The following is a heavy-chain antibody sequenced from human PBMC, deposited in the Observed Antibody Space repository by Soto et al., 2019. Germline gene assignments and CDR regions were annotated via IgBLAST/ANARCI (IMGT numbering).Heavy chain of an antibody. V-gene: IGHV1-69*13. J-gene: IGHJ4*02. CDR3: ARGDYGDYDGVGGFDY. Sequence: GASVKVSCKASGGTFSSYAISWVRQAPGQGLEWMGGIIPIFGTANYAQKFQGRVTITADESTSTAYMELSSLRSEDTAVYYCARGDYGDYDGVGGFDYWGQGTLVTVSS. CDR2: IIPIFGTA. CDR1: GGTFSSYA. D-gene: IGHD4-17*01.